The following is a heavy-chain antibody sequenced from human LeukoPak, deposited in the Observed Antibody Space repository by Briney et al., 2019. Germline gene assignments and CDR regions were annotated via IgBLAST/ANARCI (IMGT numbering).Heavy chain of an antibody. D-gene: IGHD3-3*01. Sequence: GGPLRLSCAASGFTFSSSWMSWVRQAPGKGLEWVANKRQDGSDKYYMDSVKGRFTISRDNAKNSLYLQINSLRAEDTAVYYCARHQGKILSYYMDVWGKGTTVTVSS. CDR3: ARHQGKILSYYMDV. CDR2: KRQDGSDK. CDR1: GFTFSSSW. J-gene: IGHJ6*03. V-gene: IGHV3-7*01.